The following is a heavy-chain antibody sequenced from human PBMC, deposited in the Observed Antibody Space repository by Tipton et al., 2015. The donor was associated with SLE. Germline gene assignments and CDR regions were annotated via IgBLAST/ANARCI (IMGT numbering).Heavy chain of an antibody. V-gene: IGHV4-39*07. J-gene: IGHJ4*02. D-gene: IGHD2-8*01. CDR1: GDSISSDDYY. Sequence: GLVKPSETLSLTCIVSGDSISSDDYYWAWIRQPPGKGLEWIGTVYYGGSAHYNPSLKSRPTISVDTSRSQFSLKLSSVTAADTAVYYCVRLRSKVLIDYWGQGTLVTVSS. CDR2: VYYGGSA. CDR3: VRLRSKVLIDY.